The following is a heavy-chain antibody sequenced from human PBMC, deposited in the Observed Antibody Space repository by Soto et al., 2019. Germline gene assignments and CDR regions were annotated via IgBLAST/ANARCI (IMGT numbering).Heavy chain of an antibody. CDR3: VKGAGYFDTSDYYYGDY. D-gene: IGHD3-22*01. V-gene: IGHV3-23*01. Sequence: EVQLLESGGDLVQPGGSLRLSCAASGYTVSDYAMSWVRQAPGKGLEWVTAISGSGGTPYYADSAKGRFGISRDNSKSTLYLQMDNLRVEDTALYYCVKGAGYFDTSDYYYGDYWGQGTLITVSS. J-gene: IGHJ4*02. CDR2: ISGSGGTP. CDR1: GYTVSDYA.